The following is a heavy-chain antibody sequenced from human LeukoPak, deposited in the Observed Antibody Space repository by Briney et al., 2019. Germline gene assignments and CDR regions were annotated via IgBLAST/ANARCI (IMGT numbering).Heavy chain of an antibody. CDR1: GFTFSSYA. CDR3: AELGITMIGGV. D-gene: IGHD3-10*02. J-gene: IGHJ6*04. V-gene: IGHV3-23*01. CDR2: VSASGSST. Sequence: GGSLRLSCAASGFTFSSYAMSWVRQTPGKGLEWVSVVSASGSSTYDADSVKGRFTISRDNAKNSLYLQMNSLRAEDTAVYYCAELGITMIGGVWGKGTTVTISS.